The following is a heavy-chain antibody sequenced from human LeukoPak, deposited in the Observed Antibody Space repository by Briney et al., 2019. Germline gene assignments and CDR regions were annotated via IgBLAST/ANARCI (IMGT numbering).Heavy chain of an antibody. CDR1: GFTFNAYS. J-gene: IGHJ4*02. CDR3: ARGTDSGYDSTGSFDY. V-gene: IGHV3-21*01. CDR2: ITSSGSYI. D-gene: IGHD5-12*01. Sequence: PGGSLRLSCAASGFTFNAYSMNWVRQAPGQGLEWVSSITSSGSYIYYRDSLKGRFTISRDNAKNSLYLQMNSLRDDDTAVYYCARGTDSGYDSTGSFDYWGQGALITVSS.